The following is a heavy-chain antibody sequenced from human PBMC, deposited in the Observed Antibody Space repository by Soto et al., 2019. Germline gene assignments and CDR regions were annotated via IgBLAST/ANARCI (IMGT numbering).Heavy chain of an antibody. CDR1: GGSISSYY. CDR2: IYYSGST. CDR3: ARTRRSNTFYYFDY. D-gene: IGHD2-15*01. J-gene: IGHJ4*02. V-gene: IGHV4-59*01. Sequence: SATLSLTCTFSGGSISSYYWSWIRQPPGKGLEWIGYIYYSGSTNYNPSLKSRVTISVDTSKNQFSLKLSSVTAADTAVYYCARTRRSNTFYYFDYWGQGTLVTVSS.